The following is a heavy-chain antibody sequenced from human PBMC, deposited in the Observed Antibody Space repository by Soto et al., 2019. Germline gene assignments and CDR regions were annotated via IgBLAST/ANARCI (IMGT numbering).Heavy chain of an antibody. Sequence: EVQLVESGGGLVKPGGSLRLSCAASGFTFSSYNMNWVRQAPGKGLEWVSSISGSSSYIYYADSVKGRFTISRDNAKNSLYLQMNSLSAEDTAVYDCARDRHDGLYFYYYMDVWGQGTTVTVSS. V-gene: IGHV3-21*01. CDR3: ARDRHDGLYFYYYMDV. CDR1: GFTFSSYN. CDR2: ISGSSSYI. D-gene: IGHD6-19*01. J-gene: IGHJ6*03.